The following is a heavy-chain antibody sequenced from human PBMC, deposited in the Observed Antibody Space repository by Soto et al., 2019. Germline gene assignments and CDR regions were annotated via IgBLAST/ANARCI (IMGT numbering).Heavy chain of an antibody. CDR2: VYHTGDT. J-gene: IGHJ5*02. CDR1: GGTVASSHW. Sequence: KSSETLSLTCGVSGGTVASSHWWSWVRQSPGRGLEWTGNVYHTGDTNFNPSLQSRVTFSVDKSNNQFSLRLTSVTAADTAVYFCAREIVTAGGNNYFDPWGPGTLVTVSS. CDR3: AREIVTAGGNNYFDP. V-gene: IGHV4-4*02. D-gene: IGHD2-21*02.